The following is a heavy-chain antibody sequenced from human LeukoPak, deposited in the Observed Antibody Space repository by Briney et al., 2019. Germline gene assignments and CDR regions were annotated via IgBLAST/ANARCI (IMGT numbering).Heavy chain of an antibody. CDR3: TTDGSGSYYLIDY. J-gene: IGHJ4*02. CDR1: GFTFSNAS. CDR2: IKSKTGGGTT. D-gene: IGHD3-10*01. V-gene: IGHV3-15*01. Sequence: PGGSLRLSCAASGFTFSNASMSWVRQAPGKGLEWVGRIKSKTGGGTTDYAAPVKGRFTISRDDSKNTLYLQMNSLKTEDTAVYYCTTDGSGSYYLIDYWGQGTLVTVSS.